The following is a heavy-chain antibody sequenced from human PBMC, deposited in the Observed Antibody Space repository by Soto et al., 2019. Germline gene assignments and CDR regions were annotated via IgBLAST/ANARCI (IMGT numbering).Heavy chain of an antibody. J-gene: IGHJ5*02. V-gene: IGHV1-69*13. CDR1: GGTFSSYA. CDR2: IIPIFGTA. CDR3: ARVVQVATIYWFDP. Sequence: GASMKVSCKASGGTFSSYAISWVRQAPGQGREWMGGIIPIFGTANYAQKFQGRVTITADESTSTAYMELSSLRSEDTAVYYCARVVQVATIYWFDPWGQGXLVTVSS. D-gene: IGHD5-12*01.